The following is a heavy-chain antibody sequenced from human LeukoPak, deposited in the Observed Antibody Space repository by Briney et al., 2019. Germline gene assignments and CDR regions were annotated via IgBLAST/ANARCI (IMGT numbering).Heavy chain of an antibody. V-gene: IGHV3-43*01. Sequence: GGSLRLSCAASGFTFDRFTIHWVRQTPGKGLEWVSLINRRGHTFYADSVKGRFTISRDNSRNSVFLQMNSLRPEDTALYHCAKEVDCPSDCLFFHSWGQGTLVTVSS. J-gene: IGHJ4*02. CDR2: INRRGHT. CDR1: GFTFDRFT. CDR3: AKEVDCPSDCLFFHS. D-gene: IGHD2-21*02.